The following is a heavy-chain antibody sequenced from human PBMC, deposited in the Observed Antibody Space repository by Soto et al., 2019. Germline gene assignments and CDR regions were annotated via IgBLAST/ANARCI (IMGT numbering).Heavy chain of an antibody. J-gene: IGHJ5*02. D-gene: IGHD2-2*01. Sequence: ASVKVSFKASGGTFSSYTISWVRQAPGQGLEWMGRIIPILGIANYAQKFQGRVTITADKSTSTAYMELSSLRSEDTAVYYCATTDIVVVPAAIDGWFDPWGQGTLVTVSS. CDR2: IIPILGIA. CDR1: GGTFSSYT. CDR3: ATTDIVVVPAAIDGWFDP. V-gene: IGHV1-69*02.